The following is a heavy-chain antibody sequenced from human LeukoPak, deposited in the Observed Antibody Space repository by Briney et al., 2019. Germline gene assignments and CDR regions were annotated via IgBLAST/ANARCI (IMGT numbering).Heavy chain of an antibody. CDR2: ISSSSSYI. CDR1: GFTFSSYS. V-gene: IGHV3-21*01. D-gene: IGHD3-16*01. J-gene: IGHJ4*02. Sequence: PGGSLRLSCVASGFTFSSYSMNWVRQAPGKGLEWVSSISSSSSYIYYADSVKGRFTISRDNAKNSLYLQMNSLRAEDTAVYYCARGPYDYVWGSYGYFDYWGQGTLVTVSS. CDR3: ARGPYDYVWGSYGYFDY.